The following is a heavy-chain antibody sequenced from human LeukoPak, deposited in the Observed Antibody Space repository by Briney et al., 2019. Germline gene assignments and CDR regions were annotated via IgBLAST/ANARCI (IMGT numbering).Heavy chain of an antibody. V-gene: IGHV1-46*03. CDR1: GYTFTRYY. J-gene: IGHJ4*02. Sequence: ASVKVSCKASGYTFTRYYMHWVRQAPGQGLEWMGIINPSGGSTSYAQKFQGRVTMTRDTSTSTVYMELSTLRSEDTAVYYCARVGRSDMITFDDWGQGTLVTVSS. D-gene: IGHD3-16*01. CDR3: ARVGRSDMITFDD. CDR2: INPSGGST.